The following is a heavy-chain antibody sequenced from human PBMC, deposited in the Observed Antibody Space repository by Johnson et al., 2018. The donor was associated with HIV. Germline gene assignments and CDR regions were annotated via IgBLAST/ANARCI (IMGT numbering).Heavy chain of an antibody. CDR2: ISYDGSNK. J-gene: IGHJ3*02. D-gene: IGHD3-10*01. Sequence: QVQLVESGGGLVQPGRSLRLSCAASGFTFSSYAMHWVRQAPGKGLEWVAVISYDGSNKYYADSVKGRFTISRDNSKNTLYLQMNSLRAEDTAVYYCARGGFGEWAAFDIWGQGTMVTVSS. CDR3: ARGGFGEWAAFDI. V-gene: IGHV3-30-3*01. CDR1: GFTFSSYA.